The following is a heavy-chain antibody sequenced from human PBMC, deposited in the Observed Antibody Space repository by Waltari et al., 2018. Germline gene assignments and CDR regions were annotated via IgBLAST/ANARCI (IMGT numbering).Heavy chain of an antibody. CDR2: ISYDGSNK. Sequence: QVQLVESGGGVVQPGRSLRLSCAASGFTFSSYGMHWVRQAPRKGLEWVAVISYDGSNKYYADSVKGRFTISRDNSKNTLYLQMNSLRAEDTAVYYCAKAGGLVTMVRGAKFDYWGQGTLVTVSS. V-gene: IGHV3-30*18. CDR1: GFTFSSYG. CDR3: AKAGGLVTMVRGAKFDY. J-gene: IGHJ4*02. D-gene: IGHD3-10*01.